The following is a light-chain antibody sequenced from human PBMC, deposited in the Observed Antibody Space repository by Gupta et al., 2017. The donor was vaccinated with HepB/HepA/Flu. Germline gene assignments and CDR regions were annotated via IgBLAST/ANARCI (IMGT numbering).Light chain of an antibody. J-gene: IGKJ3*01. V-gene: IGKV4-1*01. CDR1: QSVSYSSNNKNY. CDR3: QQDGGNPPIT. Sequence: DIVMTQSPDPLAASLGERATIDCKSSQSVSYSSNNKNYLAWYQQRPGQPPKLLIYGASALEAGVPDRFSGSGCGKDXTLTISXRQGEDVAVYYSQQDGGNPPITFGXGTKVDIK. CDR2: GAS.